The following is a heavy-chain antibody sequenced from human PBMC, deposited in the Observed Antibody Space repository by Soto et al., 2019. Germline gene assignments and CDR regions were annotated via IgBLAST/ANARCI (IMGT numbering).Heavy chain of an antibody. CDR1: GGTFSSYA. D-gene: IGHD6-19*01. V-gene: IGHV1-69*13. J-gene: IGHJ4*02. Sequence: SVKVFCKASGGTFSSYAISWVRQAPGQGLEWMGGIIPIFGTANYAQKFQGRVTITADESTSTAYMELSSLRSEDTAVYYCASAVAGEYYFDYWGQGTLVTVSS. CDR3: ASAVAGEYYFDY. CDR2: IIPIFGTA.